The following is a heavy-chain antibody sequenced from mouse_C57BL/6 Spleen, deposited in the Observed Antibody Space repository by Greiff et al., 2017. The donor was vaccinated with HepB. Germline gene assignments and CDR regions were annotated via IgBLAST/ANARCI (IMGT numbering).Heavy chain of an antibody. Sequence: VQLKESGPELVKPGASVKISCKASGYSFTGYYMNWVKQSPEKSLEWIGEINPSTGGTTYNQKFKAKATLTVDKSSSTAYMQLKSLTSEDSAVYYCARWDYSNYEDAMDYWGQGTSVTVSS. V-gene: IGHV1-42*01. J-gene: IGHJ4*01. CDR2: INPSTGGT. CDR3: ARWDYSNYEDAMDY. CDR1: GYSFTGYY. D-gene: IGHD2-5*01.